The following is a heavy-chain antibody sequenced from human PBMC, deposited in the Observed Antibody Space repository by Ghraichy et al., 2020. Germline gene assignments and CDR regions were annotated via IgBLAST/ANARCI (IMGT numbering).Heavy chain of an antibody. CDR3: ARGTIWFGEEEAIDY. V-gene: IGHV3-48*01. D-gene: IGHD3-10*01. Sequence: GGSLRLSCAASGFTFSSYSMNWVRQAPGKGLEWVSYISSSSSTIYYADSVKGRFTISRDNAKNSLYLQMNSLRAEDTAVYYCARGTIWFGEEEAIDYWGQGTLVTVSS. CDR2: ISSSSSTI. J-gene: IGHJ4*02. CDR1: GFTFSSYS.